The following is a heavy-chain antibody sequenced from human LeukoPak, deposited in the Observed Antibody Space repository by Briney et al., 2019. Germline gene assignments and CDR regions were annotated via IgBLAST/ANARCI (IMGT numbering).Heavy chain of an antibody. CDR2: IYYSGST. CDR1: GGSISSGGYY. Sequence: SQTLSLTCTVSGGSISSGGYYWSWIRQHPGKGLEWIGYIYYSGSTYYNPSLKSRVTISVDTSKNQFSLKLSSVTAADTAVYYCARDKGYSSSRESLNRFDPWGQGTLVTVSS. J-gene: IGHJ5*02. V-gene: IGHV4-31*03. D-gene: IGHD6-13*01. CDR3: ARDKGYSSSRESLNRFDP.